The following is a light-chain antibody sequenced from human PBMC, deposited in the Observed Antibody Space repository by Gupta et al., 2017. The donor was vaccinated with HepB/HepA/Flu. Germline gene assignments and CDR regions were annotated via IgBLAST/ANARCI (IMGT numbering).Light chain of an antibody. CDR1: QSISSN. Sequence: EIVVTQSPATLSVSPGERATLSCRTSQSISSNLAWYQQKPGQAPRVLIYGASTRATGISGRFSGSGSGTEFTLTISTLQSEDFAVYYCQQDTNWPLTFGPGTKVDIK. CDR3: QQDTNWPLT. CDR2: GAS. J-gene: IGKJ3*01. V-gene: IGKV3-15*01.